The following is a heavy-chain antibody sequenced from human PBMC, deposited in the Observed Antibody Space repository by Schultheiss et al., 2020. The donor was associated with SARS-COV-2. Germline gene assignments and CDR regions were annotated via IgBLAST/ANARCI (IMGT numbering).Heavy chain of an antibody. CDR1: GFTFSSYA. J-gene: IGHJ6*02. CDR2: ISYDGSNK. D-gene: IGHD3-10*01. CDR3: ARDHRTHMVRGVIKTSYYYYGMDV. Sequence: GGSLRLSCAASGFTFSSYAMHWVRQAPGKGLEWVAVISYDGSNKYYADSVKGRFTISRDNSKNTLYLQMNSLRAEDTAVYYCARDHRTHMVRGVIKTSYYYYGMDVWGQGTTVTVSS. V-gene: IGHV3-30*04.